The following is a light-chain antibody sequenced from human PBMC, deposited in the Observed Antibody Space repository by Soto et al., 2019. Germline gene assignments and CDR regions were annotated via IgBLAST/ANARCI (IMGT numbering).Light chain of an antibody. CDR2: AAS. J-gene: IGKJ1*01. CDR1: QSISNY. Sequence: DIQMTQSPSSLSASVGDRVTITCRASQSISNYLAWYQQKPGKVPKLLIYAASTLQSGVPSRFSGSGSGTEFTLTISSLQPEDFATYYYLQHNSYPWTFGQGTKVDIK. V-gene: IGKV1-27*01. CDR3: LQHNSYPWT.